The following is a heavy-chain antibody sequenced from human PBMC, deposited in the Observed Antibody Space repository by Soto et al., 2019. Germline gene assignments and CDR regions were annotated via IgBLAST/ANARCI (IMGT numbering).Heavy chain of an antibody. CDR3: ARDHPLYDYSNYEGYYYYYMDV. CDR1: GDSVSSNSAA. CDR2: TYYRSKWYN. J-gene: IGHJ6*03. Sequence: KQLQTLSLTCAISGDSVSSNSAAWNWIRQSPSRGLEWLGRTYYRSKWYNDYAVSVKSRITINPDTSKNQFSLQLNSVTPEDTAVYYCARDHPLYDYSNYEGYYYYYMDVWGKGTTVTVSS. V-gene: IGHV6-1*01. D-gene: IGHD4-4*01.